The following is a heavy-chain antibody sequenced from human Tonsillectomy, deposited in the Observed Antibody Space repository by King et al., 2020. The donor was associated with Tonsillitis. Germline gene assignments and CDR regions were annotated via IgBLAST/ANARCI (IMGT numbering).Heavy chain of an antibody. J-gene: IGHJ1*01. D-gene: IGHD3-22*01. CDR3: AKPGDFYDSSGYYYGQAEYFQH. CDR2: ISSDGSWS. V-gene: IGHV3-30*18. Sequence: VQLVESGGGVVQPGTSLRLSCAASGFTFTTYGMHWVRQAPGKGLEWVAIISSDGSWSHCADSVKGRFTISRDNSKNILYLQMNTLRAEDTAVYYCAKPGDFYDSSGYYYGQAEYFQHWGLGSLVTVSS. CDR1: GFTFTTYG.